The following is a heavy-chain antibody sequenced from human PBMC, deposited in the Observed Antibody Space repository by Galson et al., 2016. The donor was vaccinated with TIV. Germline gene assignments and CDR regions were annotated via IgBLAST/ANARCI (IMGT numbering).Heavy chain of an antibody. CDR3: ATVAWFPGLSLDN. J-gene: IGHJ4*02. Sequence: SVKVSCKVSGYTLSEIAMHWVRQAPGEGLEWMGGFDPEVFKTVYPQKFQGRVTMTADTYRDTAYMELGSLRIEDTAVYYCATVAWFPGLSLDNWGQGTLVTVSS. CDR1: GYTLSEIA. CDR2: FDPEVFKT. V-gene: IGHV1-24*01. D-gene: IGHD2/OR15-2a*01.